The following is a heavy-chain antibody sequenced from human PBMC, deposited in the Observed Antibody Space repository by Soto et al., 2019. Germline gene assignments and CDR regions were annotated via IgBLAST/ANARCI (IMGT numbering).Heavy chain of an antibody. CDR2: INHSGST. V-gene: IGHV4-34*01. Sequence: QVQLQQWGAGLLKPSETLSLTCAVYGGSFSGYYWSWIRQPPGKGLEWIWEINHSGSTNYNPSLKSRVTISVDTSKNQCSLTLSSVTAADTAVYYWARGVQLWRYYFDSWGQGTLVTVSS. CDR1: GGSFSGYY. J-gene: IGHJ4*02. CDR3: ARGVQLWRYYFDS. D-gene: IGHD5-18*01.